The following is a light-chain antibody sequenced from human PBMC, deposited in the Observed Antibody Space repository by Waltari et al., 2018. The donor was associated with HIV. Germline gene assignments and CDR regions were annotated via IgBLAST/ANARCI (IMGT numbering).Light chain of an antibody. Sequence: IVMTQSPDSLAVSLGERATINCTSSRTVFYSSDNRNYLALYLQRPGQSPKVVIFWASTRAFGVPDRFSGSGSGTDFSLTLSSLQADDVGIYYCQQYYSVPPTFGGGTKVEI. J-gene: IGKJ4*01. CDR1: RTVFYSSDNRNY. CDR2: WAS. V-gene: IGKV4-1*01. CDR3: QQYYSVPPT.